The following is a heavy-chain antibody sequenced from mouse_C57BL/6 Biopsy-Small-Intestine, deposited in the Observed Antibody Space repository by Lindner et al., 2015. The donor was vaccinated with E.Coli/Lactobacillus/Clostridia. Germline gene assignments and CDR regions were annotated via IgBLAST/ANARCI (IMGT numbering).Heavy chain of an antibody. CDR1: GFTFTDYN. Sequence: VQLPESGPELVKPGASVKIPCKASGFTFTDYNMDWVKQSHGKSLEWIGDINLKSAGTIYNQNFKDKATLTVDKSSNTAYMELRSLTSEDTAVYYCARRRGNYLGGGSFDFWGQGTALTVSS. J-gene: IGHJ2*01. D-gene: IGHD4-1*01. CDR2: INLKSAGT. CDR3: ARRRGNYLGGGSFDF. V-gene: IGHV1-18*01.